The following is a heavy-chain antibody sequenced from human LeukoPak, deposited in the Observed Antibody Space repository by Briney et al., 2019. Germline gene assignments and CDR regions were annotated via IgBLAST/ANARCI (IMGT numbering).Heavy chain of an antibody. CDR2: IKQDGGEK. D-gene: IGHD3-3*01. CDR1: GFTFSSYW. Sequence: PGGSLRLSCAASGFTFSSYWMSWVRQAPGKGLEWVANIKQDGGEKYYVDSVKGRFTTSRDNAKNSLYLQMNSLRAEDTAVYYCARDSGITIFGVGPFDYWGQGTLVTVSS. CDR3: ARDSGITIFGVGPFDY. V-gene: IGHV3-7*01. J-gene: IGHJ4*02.